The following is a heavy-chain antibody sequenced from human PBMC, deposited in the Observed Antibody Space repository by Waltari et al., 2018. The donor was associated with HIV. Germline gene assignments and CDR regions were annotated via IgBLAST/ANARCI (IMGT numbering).Heavy chain of an antibody. CDR1: GDSISSSTYY. CDR2: VHHSGST. J-gene: IGHJ4*02. Sequence: QLQLQESGPGLVKPSETLSLTCTVSGDSISSSTYYWGWVRQPPGKGLELIGSVHHSGSTFSNPSLKSRVTISVDTSNNQFSLKLTSVTAADTAVFYCAREWRATSWYQGGFDYWGQGTLVTVSS. D-gene: IGHD1-20*01. CDR3: AREWRATSWYQGGFDY. V-gene: IGHV4-39*02.